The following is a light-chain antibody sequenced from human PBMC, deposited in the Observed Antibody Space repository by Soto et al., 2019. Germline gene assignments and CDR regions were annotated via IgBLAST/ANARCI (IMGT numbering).Light chain of an antibody. CDR3: QQSYRIPIT. CDR1: QSVSTY. J-gene: IGKJ4*01. Sequence: DIQLPQSPSSLSASVGDRVTVTCRASQSVSTYLNWYQHKLGTAPKLRISDASTLQRGVPSRFSGSGSATEFTLTIDSLQPEDFATYYCQQSYRIPITFGGGTKVETK. V-gene: IGKV1-39*01. CDR2: DAS.